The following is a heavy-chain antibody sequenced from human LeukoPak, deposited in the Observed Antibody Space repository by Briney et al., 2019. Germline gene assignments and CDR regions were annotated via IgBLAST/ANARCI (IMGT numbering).Heavy chain of an antibody. V-gene: IGHV3-72*01. J-gene: IGHJ4*02. Sequence: PGGSLRLSCAASGFTFSDHYMDWVRQAPGKGLEWVGRSRNKGNRYTTQYAASAKGRFTISRDDSKNSLYLEMNSLRAEDTAVYYCARGPWERRYYDSSGDEWGQGTLVTVSS. CDR1: GFTFSDHY. CDR3: ARGPWERRYYDSSGDE. D-gene: IGHD3-22*01. CDR2: SRNKGNRYTT.